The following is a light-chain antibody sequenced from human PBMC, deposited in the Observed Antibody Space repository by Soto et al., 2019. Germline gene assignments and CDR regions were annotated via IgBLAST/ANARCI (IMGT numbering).Light chain of an antibody. CDR1: QSISSW. J-gene: IGKJ1*01. CDR2: KAS. Sequence: DIQMTQSPSTLSASVGDRVTITCRASQSISSWLAWYQQKPGKAPKLLIYKASSLESGVPSRFSGSGSGTEFTLTISSLQPDDFATYYCQQYNSYSRLLFGQGTKVEIK. V-gene: IGKV1-5*03. CDR3: QQYNSYSRLL.